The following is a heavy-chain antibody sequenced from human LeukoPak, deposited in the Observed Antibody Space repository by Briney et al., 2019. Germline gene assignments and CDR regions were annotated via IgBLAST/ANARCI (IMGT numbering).Heavy chain of an antibody. CDR1: GGSISSGDYY. V-gene: IGHV4-30-4*08. Sequence: SQTLSLTCTVSGGSISSGDYYWSWIRQPPGKGLEWIGHIYSSGSTYCNPSLKSRVTISVYTSKNQFSLKLIFCTAASPAGAFCARGFLEWLCWTGPIDYWGQRTLGTVSS. J-gene: IGHJ4*02. CDR3: ARGFLEWLCWTGPIDY. D-gene: IGHD3-3*01. CDR2: IYSSGST.